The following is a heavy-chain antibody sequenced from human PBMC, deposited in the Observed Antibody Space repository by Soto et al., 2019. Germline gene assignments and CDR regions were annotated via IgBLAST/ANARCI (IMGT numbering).Heavy chain of an antibody. D-gene: IGHD6-19*01. J-gene: IGHJ4*02. V-gene: IGHV1-3*01. CDR2: INAGNGNT. Sequence: GASVKVSCKASGYTFTGYAMHWVRQAPGQRLEWMGWINAGNGNTKYSQKFQGRVTITRDTSASTVYMELSSLRSEDTAVYYCARVSGWYFLDYWGQGTLVTVSS. CDR3: ARVSGWYFLDY. CDR1: GYTFTGYA.